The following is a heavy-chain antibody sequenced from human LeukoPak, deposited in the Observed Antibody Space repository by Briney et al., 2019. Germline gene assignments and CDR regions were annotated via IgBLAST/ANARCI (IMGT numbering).Heavy chain of an antibody. CDR1: GFTFSSYS. CDR3: ARDIVVVPDGMDV. CDR2: ISYDGSNK. J-gene: IGHJ6*02. D-gene: IGHD2-2*01. V-gene: IGHV3-30*03. Sequence: QPGGSLRLSCAASGFTFSSYSMNWVRQAPGKGLEWVAVISYDGSNKYYADSVKGRFTISRDNSKNTLHLQMNSLRAEDTAVYYCARDIVVVPDGMDVWGQGTTVTVSS.